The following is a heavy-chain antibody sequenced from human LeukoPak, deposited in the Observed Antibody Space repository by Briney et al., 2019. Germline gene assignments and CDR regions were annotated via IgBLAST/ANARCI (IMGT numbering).Heavy chain of an antibody. CDR2: INHSGST. CDR3: ARWSSRITMVRGVKSGSYYYYGMDV. D-gene: IGHD3-10*01. J-gene: IGHJ6*02. V-gene: IGHV4-34*01. Sequence: PSETLSFTCAVYGGSFSGYYWSWIRQPPGKGLEWIGEINHSGSTNYNPSLKSRVTISVDTSKNQFSLKLSSVTAADTAVYYCARWSSRITMVRGVKSGSYYYYGMDVWGQGTTVTVSS. CDR1: GGSFSGYY.